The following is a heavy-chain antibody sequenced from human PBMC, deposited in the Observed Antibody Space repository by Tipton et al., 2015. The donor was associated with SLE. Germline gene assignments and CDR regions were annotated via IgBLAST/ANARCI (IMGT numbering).Heavy chain of an antibody. J-gene: IGHJ6*02. D-gene: IGHD3-10*01. CDR3: ATRAIPVGSSGMDV. CDR1: GGNFRSFA. CDR2: IIPFLGTA. V-gene: IGHV1-69*18. Sequence: QLVQSGAEVKKPGSSVKVSCKASGGNFRSFALNWVRQAPGQGLEWMGRIIPFLGTANYAQKFQGGVTITADDSTGTAYMELRSLRSEDTAVYYCATRAIPVGSSGMDVWGQGTTVTVSS.